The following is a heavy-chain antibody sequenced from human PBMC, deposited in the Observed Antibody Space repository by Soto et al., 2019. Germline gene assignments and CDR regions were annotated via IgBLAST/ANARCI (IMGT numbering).Heavy chain of an antibody. D-gene: IGHD1-1*01. CDR1: GFTFSIAW. CDR3: TTGTTGAEDD. CDR2: IRSNAAGGTA. Sequence: EVQLVESGGGLVKPGGSLRLSCVASGFTFSIAWLSWVRQAPGKGLEWVGRIRSNAAGGTAAYAAPLKGRFTISRDDSANTMYLQMNNLKTDDTAIYYCTTGTTGAEDDWGQGTLVTVSS. J-gene: IGHJ4*02. V-gene: IGHV3-15*01.